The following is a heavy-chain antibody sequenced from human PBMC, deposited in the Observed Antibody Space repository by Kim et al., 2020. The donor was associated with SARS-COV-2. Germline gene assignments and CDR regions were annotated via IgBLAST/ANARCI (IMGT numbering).Heavy chain of an antibody. Sequence: GGSLRLSCAASGLTLSAFDIHWVRQASGKGLEWVGRIKTKAENYAAAYAASVKGRFDVSRDDSENMAYLQMNSLKSEDSAVYFCTRRNFYGPGTYVDGMDVWGQGTTVTVSS. CDR1: GLTLSAFD. D-gene: IGHD3-10*01. CDR2: IKTKAENYAA. J-gene: IGHJ6*02. CDR3: TRRNFYGPGTYVDGMDV. V-gene: IGHV3-73*01.